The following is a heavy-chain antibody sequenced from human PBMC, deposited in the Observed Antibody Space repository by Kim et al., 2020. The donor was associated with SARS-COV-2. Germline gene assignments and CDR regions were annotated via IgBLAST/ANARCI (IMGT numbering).Heavy chain of an antibody. V-gene: IGHV3-30*18. CDR1: GFTFSSYG. CDR2: ISYDGSNK. J-gene: IGHJ5*02. Sequence: GGSLRLSCAASGFTFSSYGMHWVRQAPGKGLEWVAVISYDGSNKYYADSVKGRFTISRDNSKNTLYLQMNSLRAEDTAVYYCAKDNLNWNGRYNWFDPWGQGTLVTVSS. D-gene: IGHD1-1*01. CDR3: AKDNLNWNGRYNWFDP.